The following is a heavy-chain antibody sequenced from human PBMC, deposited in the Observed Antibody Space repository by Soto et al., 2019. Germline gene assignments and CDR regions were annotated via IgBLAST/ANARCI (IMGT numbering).Heavy chain of an antibody. CDR2: IYWDDDK. Sequence: QITLKESGPTLVKPTQTLTLTCTFSGFSLSTSGVGVGWIRQPPGKALEWLALIYWDDDKRYSPSLRSRLTISKDTSKNQVVLTMTNTDPGDTATYYCIQSRCGGDCLQSYASHYYFGMHVWGQGTTVTVSS. D-gene: IGHD2-21*02. V-gene: IGHV2-5*02. J-gene: IGHJ6*02. CDR3: IQSRCGGDCLQSYASHYYFGMHV. CDR1: GFSLSTSGVG.